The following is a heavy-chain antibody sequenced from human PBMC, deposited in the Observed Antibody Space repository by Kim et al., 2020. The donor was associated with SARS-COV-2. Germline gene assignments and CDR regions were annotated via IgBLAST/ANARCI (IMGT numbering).Heavy chain of an antibody. J-gene: IGHJ3*02. CDR1: GLTVTNFA. CDR2: ISGSGGST. CDR3: ATMDGSGIHDGFDI. V-gene: IGHV3-23*01. Sequence: GGSLRLSCAASGLTVTNFAMSWVRQAPGKGLEWVSGISGSGGSTYYADSVKGRFTISRDNSKNTLYLQMNSLRAEDTAVYYCATMDGSGIHDGFDIWGQGTMVTVSS. D-gene: IGHD3-10*01.